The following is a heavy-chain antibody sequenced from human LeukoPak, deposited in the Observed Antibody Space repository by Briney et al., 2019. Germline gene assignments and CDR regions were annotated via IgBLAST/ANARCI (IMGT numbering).Heavy chain of an antibody. CDR1: GYSFTHYY. Sequence: GESLKISCKGSGYSFTHYYIAWVRQMPGKGLEWMGIMYPGDSETRYSPSFQGQVTISADKSISTAYLQWSSLKASDTAIYYCARLAGTTDGNWFDPWGQGTLVTVSS. D-gene: IGHD1-7*01. CDR2: MYPGDSET. CDR3: ARLAGTTDGNWFDP. V-gene: IGHV5-51*01. J-gene: IGHJ5*02.